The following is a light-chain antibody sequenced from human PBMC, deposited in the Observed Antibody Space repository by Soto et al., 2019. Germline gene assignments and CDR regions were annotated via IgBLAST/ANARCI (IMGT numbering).Light chain of an antibody. V-gene: IGKV3-15*01. Sequence: EVLVTQSPSTLSGSAGERATLSCRASESGGRHLAWYHQKPGQAPKLLIFDASTRATGVPARFSGSVSGTEFNLTVSSLQSEDIAVYFCQQYNNWPPNFGQGTRLEIK. CDR3: QQYNNWPPN. J-gene: IGKJ5*01. CDR1: ESGGRH. CDR2: DAS.